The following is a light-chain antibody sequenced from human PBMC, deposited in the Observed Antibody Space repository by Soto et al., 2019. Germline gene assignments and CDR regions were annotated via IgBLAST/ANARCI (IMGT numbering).Light chain of an antibody. CDR1: NSDVGAYNF. V-gene: IGLV2-14*01. CDR2: EVN. Sequence: QSALTQPASVSGSPGQSITISCTGTNSDVGAYNFVSWYQQHPGKAPKLMLYEVNNRPSGVADRFSGSKSGNTASLTISGLQAEDEGDYYCSSYTSTTTQYVFGTGTTLTVL. CDR3: SSYTSTTTQYV. J-gene: IGLJ1*01.